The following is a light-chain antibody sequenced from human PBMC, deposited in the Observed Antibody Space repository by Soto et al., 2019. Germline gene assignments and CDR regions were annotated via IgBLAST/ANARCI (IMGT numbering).Light chain of an antibody. CDR3: QQSYSTPRT. J-gene: IGKJ1*01. V-gene: IGKV1-39*01. CDR2: AAS. CDR1: QSISSY. Sequence: DIQMTQSPSSLSASVGDRVTITCRASQSISSYLNWYQQKPGKAPKLLIYAASSLQSGVPSRFSDSGSGTDFTLTISSLQPEDFATYYCQQSYSTPRTFDQGTKVEIK.